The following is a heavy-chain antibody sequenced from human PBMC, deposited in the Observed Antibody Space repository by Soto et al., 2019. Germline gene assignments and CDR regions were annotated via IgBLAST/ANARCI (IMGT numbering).Heavy chain of an antibody. CDR2: ISYDGSNK. CDR3: AKDTYYYDSSGYYVFDY. J-gene: IGHJ4*02. D-gene: IGHD3-22*01. Sequence: GGSLRLSCADSGFTFSNYGMHWVRQAPGKGLEWVAAISYDGSNKYYADSVEGRFTISRDSSKSTVYPQMNSLRAEDTAIYYCAKDTYYYDSSGYYVFDYWGQGALVTVSS. V-gene: IGHV3-30*18. CDR1: GFTFSNYG.